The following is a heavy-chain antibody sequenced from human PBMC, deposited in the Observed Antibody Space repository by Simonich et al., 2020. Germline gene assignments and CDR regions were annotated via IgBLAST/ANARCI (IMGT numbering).Heavy chain of an antibody. J-gene: IGHJ3*02. Sequence: QVQLVQSGAEVKKPGASVKVSCKASGYTFTGYYMHWVRQAPGQGLEWRRGINPNMEGTNYAQKLQGRVTMTRDTSISTAYMELSRLRSDDTAVYYCARVSGGTAMVTSTFDIWGQGTMVTVSS. CDR1: GYTFTGYY. CDR3: ARVSGGTAMVTSTFDI. D-gene: IGHD5-18*01. V-gene: IGHV1-2*02. CDR2: INPNMEGT.